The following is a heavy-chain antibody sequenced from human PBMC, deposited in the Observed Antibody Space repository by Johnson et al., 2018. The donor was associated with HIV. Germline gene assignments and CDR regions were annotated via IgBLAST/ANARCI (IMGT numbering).Heavy chain of an antibody. CDR3: AKWGSMRATSAFDI. CDR2: IRYDGSNT. Sequence: QVQLVESGGGVVQPGGSLRLSCAASGFTFSSYGMHWVRQAPGKGLEWVAFIRYDGSNTYYADAVKGRFTISRDNSKNTLYRQMNSLRAEDTAVYYCAKWGSMRATSAFDIWGQGTMVTVSS. V-gene: IGHV3-30*02. D-gene: IGHD1-26*01. J-gene: IGHJ3*02. CDR1: GFTFSSYG.